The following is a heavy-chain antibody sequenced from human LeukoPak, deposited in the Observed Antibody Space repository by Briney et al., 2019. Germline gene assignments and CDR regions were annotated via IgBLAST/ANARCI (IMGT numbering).Heavy chain of an antibody. CDR1: GFTFSSYA. D-gene: IGHD6-13*01. V-gene: IGHV3-30-3*01. Sequence: GGSLRLSCAASGFTFSSYAMHWVRQAPGKGLEWVAVISYDGSNKYYADSVKGRFTISRDNSKNTLYLQMNSLRAEDTAVYYCARVGDSSSWYYYYYYMDVWGKGTTVTVSS. CDR3: ARVGDSSSWYYYYYYMDV. CDR2: ISYDGSNK. J-gene: IGHJ6*03.